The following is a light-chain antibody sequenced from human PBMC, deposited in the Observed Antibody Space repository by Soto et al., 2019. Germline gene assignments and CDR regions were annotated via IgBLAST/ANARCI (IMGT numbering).Light chain of an antibody. V-gene: IGKV1-39*01. Sequence: DIQMTQSPFSLSASVGDRVTITCRASQSISSYLNWYQQKPGKPPKLLIYATSTLQSGVPSRFRGSGSGTDFTLTISSLKPEDCETYFCQQAISFPFTFGQGTRLEIK. CDR1: QSISSY. CDR2: ATS. J-gene: IGKJ5*01. CDR3: QQAISFPFT.